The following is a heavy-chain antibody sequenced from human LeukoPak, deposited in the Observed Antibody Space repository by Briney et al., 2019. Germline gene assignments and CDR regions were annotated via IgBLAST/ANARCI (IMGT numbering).Heavy chain of an antibody. CDR1: GFSLSTYW. D-gene: IGHD5-24*01. V-gene: IGHV3-7*01. J-gene: IGHJ4*02. CDR3: ARDRRDGYNLLDY. Sequence: GGSLRLSCAASGFSLSTYWMTWVRQAPGKGLEWVANIKGDGSEKYYVDSVKGRFNIARDNAKNSVYLQMNSLRAEDTAVYYCARDRRDGYNLLDYWGQGTLVTVSS. CDR2: IKGDGSEK.